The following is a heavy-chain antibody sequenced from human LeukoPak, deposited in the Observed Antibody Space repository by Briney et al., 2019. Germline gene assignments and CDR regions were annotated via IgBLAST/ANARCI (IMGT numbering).Heavy chain of an antibody. V-gene: IGHV4-59*01. CDR2: VFYSGPT. J-gene: IGHJ4*02. Sequence: SETLSLTCTVSGDSIDSYYWSWIRQPPGEGLQWIGYVFYSGPTNYDASLKSRVAISVDRSKNQFSLKLTSVSAADSAVYYCAGRSARYFDSWGQGTPVTVSS. D-gene: IGHD1-26*01. CDR1: GDSIDSYY. CDR3: AGRSARYFDS.